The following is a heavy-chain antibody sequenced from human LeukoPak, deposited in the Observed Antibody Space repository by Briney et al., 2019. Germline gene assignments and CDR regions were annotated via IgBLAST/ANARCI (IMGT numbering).Heavy chain of an antibody. CDR1: GFTFSTYA. D-gene: IGHD2-15*01. Sequence: PGGSLRLSCTASGFTFSTYAMNWARQAPGKGLEWVSVIFGNGAGKNYAESVKGRFTISRDNSKNTLYLQMNSLRAEDTAIYYCAKDRIPDGLYSIDYWGQGALVTVSS. V-gene: IGHV3-23*01. CDR3: AKDRIPDGLYSIDY. CDR2: IFGNGAGK. J-gene: IGHJ4*02.